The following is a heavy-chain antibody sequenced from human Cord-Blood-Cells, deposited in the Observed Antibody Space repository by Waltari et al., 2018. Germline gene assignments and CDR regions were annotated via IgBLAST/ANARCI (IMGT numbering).Heavy chain of an antibody. V-gene: IGHV3-30-3*01. CDR1: GFTFSSYA. CDR3: ARDLGQPEYYFDY. Sequence: QVQLVESGGGVVQPGRSLRLSCAASGFTFSSYAMHWVRRAPGKGLDWGAVRSYDESNKYYADAVKGRFTISRDNSKNTLYLQMNSLRAEDTAVYYCARDLGQPEYYFDYWRQGTLVTVAS. J-gene: IGHJ4*02. D-gene: IGHD2-2*01. CDR2: RSYDESNK.